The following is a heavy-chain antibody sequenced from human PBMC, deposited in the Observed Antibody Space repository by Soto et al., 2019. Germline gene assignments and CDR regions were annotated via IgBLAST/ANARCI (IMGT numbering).Heavy chain of an antibody. D-gene: IGHD4-17*01. CDR2: IIPILGIA. Sequence: GASVKVSCKASGGTFSSYTISWVRQAPGQGLEWMGRIIPILGIANYAQKFQGRVTITADKSTSTAYMELSSLRSEDTAVYYCASRGGYGDFDDAFEIWGQGTTVTVSS. CDR3: ASRGGYGDFDDAFEI. V-gene: IGHV1-69*02. CDR1: GGTFSSYT. J-gene: IGHJ3*02.